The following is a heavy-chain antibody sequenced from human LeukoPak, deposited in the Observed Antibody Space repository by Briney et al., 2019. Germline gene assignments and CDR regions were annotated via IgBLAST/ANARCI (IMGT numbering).Heavy chain of an antibody. CDR1: GYSISSGYY. V-gene: IGHV4-38-2*02. D-gene: IGHD1-26*01. Sequence: SETLSLTCAVSGYSISSGYYWGWIRQPPGRGLEWIGSIYHSGSTYYNPSLKSRVTISVDTSKNQFSLKLSSVTAADTAVYYCAREVEWELLPYYFDYWGQGTLVTVSS. CDR2: IYHSGST. J-gene: IGHJ4*02. CDR3: AREVEWELLPYYFDY.